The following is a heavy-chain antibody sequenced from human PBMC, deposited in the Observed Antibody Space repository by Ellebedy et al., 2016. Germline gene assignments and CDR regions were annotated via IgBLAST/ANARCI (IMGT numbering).Heavy chain of an antibody. Sequence: SETLSLTCTVSGGSISSYFWSWIRQTPGKGLQWIGYIHYNGSTYSSPSLKSRLTISVDRSKNQFSLKLTSVTTADTAVYYCARGKSYTNPSVPPFYWGQGALVTVSS. CDR1: GGSISSYF. CDR3: ARGKSYTNPSVPPFY. V-gene: IGHV4-59*01. D-gene: IGHD6-6*01. CDR2: IHYNGST. J-gene: IGHJ4*02.